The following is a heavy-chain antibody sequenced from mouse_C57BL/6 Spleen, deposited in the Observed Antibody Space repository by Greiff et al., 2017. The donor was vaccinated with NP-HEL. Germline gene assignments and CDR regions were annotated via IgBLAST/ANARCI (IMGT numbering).Heavy chain of an antibody. CDR3: ARADYYGSSYVGDFDY. D-gene: IGHD1-1*01. V-gene: IGHV1-39*01. CDR1: GYSFTDYN. CDR2: INPNYGTT. Sequence: EVKLMESGPELVKPGASVKISCKASGYSFTDYNMNWVKQSNGKSLEWIGVINPNYGTTSYNQKFKGKATLTVDQSSSTAYMQLNSLTSEDSAVYYCARADYYGSSYVGDFDYWGQGTTLTVSS. J-gene: IGHJ2*01.